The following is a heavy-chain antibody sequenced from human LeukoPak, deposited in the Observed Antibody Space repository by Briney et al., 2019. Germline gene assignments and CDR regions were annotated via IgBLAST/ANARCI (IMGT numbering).Heavy chain of an antibody. D-gene: IGHD5-24*01. V-gene: IGHV4-39*01. CDR3: ARPRDGYSHFDY. J-gene: IGHJ4*02. CDR1: GGSISSSSYY. CDR2: IYYSGST. Sequence: PSETLSLTCTVSGGSISSSSYYWGWIRQPPGKGLEWIGSIYYSGSTYYNPSLKSRVTISVDTSKNQFSLKLSSVTAADTAVYYCARPRDGYSHFDYWGQGTLVTVSS.